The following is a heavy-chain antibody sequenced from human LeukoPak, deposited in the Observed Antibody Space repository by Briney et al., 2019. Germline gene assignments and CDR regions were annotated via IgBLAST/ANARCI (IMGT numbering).Heavy chain of an antibody. J-gene: IGHJ4*02. Sequence: GGSLRLSCAASGFTFSSYSMNWVRQAPGKGLEWVSPVSSANNSIYYTDSVKGRFTISRDNAKNSLYLQMNSLRAEDTAIYYCARDIGGSFYGRPFDYWGQGTLVTVSS. D-gene: IGHD1-26*01. CDR1: GFTFSSYS. V-gene: IGHV3-21*01. CDR3: ARDIGGSFYGRPFDY. CDR2: VSSANNSI.